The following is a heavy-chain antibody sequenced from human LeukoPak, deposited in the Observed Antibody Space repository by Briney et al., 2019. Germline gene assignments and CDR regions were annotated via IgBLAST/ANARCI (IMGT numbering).Heavy chain of an antibody. CDR1: GGSFSGYY. D-gene: IGHD5-12*01. J-gene: IGHJ4*02. Sequence: SETLTLSCAVYGGSFSGYYWSWIRQPPGKGLEWIGEINHSGSTNYNPSLKSRVTISVDTSKNQFSLKLSSVTAADTAVYYCASRGIVATDVRYWGQGTLVIVSS. CDR2: INHSGST. CDR3: ASRGIVATDVRY. V-gene: IGHV4-34*01.